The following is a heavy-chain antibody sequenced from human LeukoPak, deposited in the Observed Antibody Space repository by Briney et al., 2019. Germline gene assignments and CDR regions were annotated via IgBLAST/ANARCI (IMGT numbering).Heavy chain of an antibody. CDR1: GFTLKQDW. J-gene: IGHJ6*04. V-gene: IGHV3-15*01. CDR3: AGYDYSAFRRDYMSMDV. CDR2: IKSETDGGTT. D-gene: IGHD4-11*01. Sequence: GGSLRLSCTACGFTLKQDWVRWVRQAPGKGLEWVGHIKSETDGGTTEYASPVRGRFAISRDDSKDTVFLQMNSLKTEDTAVYFSAGYDYSAFRRDYMSMDVWGKGTTVAVSS.